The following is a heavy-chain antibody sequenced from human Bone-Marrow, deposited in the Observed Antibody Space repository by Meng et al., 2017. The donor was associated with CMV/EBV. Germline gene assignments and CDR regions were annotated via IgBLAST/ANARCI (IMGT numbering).Heavy chain of an antibody. CDR1: RFTFGDFA. V-gene: IGHV3-49*04. Sequence: GGSLRLSCTASRFTFGDFAMSWVRQAPGKGLEWVGFIRSKAYGGTTEYAASVKGRFTISRDDSKSIAYLQMNSLKTEDTAVYYCTRDHTYYYDSSGYYFPYFDYWGQGTLVTVSS. CDR3: TRDHTYYYDSSGYYFPYFDY. D-gene: IGHD3-22*01. CDR2: IRSKAYGGTT. J-gene: IGHJ4*02.